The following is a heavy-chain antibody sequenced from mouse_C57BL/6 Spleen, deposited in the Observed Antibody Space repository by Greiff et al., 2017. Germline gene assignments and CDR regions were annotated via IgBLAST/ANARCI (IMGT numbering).Heavy chain of an antibody. J-gene: IGHJ4*01. V-gene: IGHV5-4*03. Sequence: DVKLVESGGGLVKPGGSLKLSCAASGFTFSSYAMSWVRQTPEKRLEWVATISDGGSYTYYPDNVKGRFTISRDNAKNNLYLQMSHLKSEDTAMYYCARGGYGNYGAMDYWGQGTSVTVSS. CDR1: GFTFSSYA. D-gene: IGHD2-1*01. CDR3: ARGGYGNYGAMDY. CDR2: ISDGGSYT.